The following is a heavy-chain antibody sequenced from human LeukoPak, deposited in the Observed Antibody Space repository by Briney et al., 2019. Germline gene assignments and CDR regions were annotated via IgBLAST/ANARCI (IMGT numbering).Heavy chain of an antibody. CDR3: AREQRMVRGVITLDY. J-gene: IGHJ4*02. CDR1: GGSISSGGYY. D-gene: IGHD3-10*01. Sequence: SETLSPTCTVSGGSISSGGYYWSWLRQHPGMGLEWVGYIYYSGSTYYNPSLKSRVTVSVHTSKNQSSLKLSSVTAADTAVYYCAREQRMVRGVITLDYWGQGTLVTVSS. V-gene: IGHV4-31*03. CDR2: IYYSGST.